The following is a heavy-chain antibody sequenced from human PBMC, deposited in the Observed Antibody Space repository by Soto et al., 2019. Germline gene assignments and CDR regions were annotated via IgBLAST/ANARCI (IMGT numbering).Heavy chain of an antibody. CDR1: GFTFSSYE. V-gene: IGHV3-48*03. Sequence: GGSLRLSCAASGFTFSSYEMNWVRQAPGKGLEWVSYISSSGSTIYYADSLKGRFTISRDNAKNSLYLQMKRLRAEDTAVYYCARDERYIGVSAMVDYWGQGTLLTVSS. CDR3: ARDERYIGVSAMVDY. J-gene: IGHJ4*02. CDR2: ISSSGSTI. D-gene: IGHD2-15*01.